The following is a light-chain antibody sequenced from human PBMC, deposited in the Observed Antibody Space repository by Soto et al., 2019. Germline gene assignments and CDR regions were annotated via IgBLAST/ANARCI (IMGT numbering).Light chain of an antibody. CDR1: QSISSY. CDR2: AAS. Sequence: DIQMTQSPSSLSASVGDRVTITCRASQSISSYLNWYQQKPGQAPKLLIFAASSLQGGVPSRFRGSISATDFSLTISSLQPEDFATYYCQQSYSTPHTFGQGTKLEIK. V-gene: IGKV1-39*01. CDR3: QQSYSTPHT. J-gene: IGKJ2*01.